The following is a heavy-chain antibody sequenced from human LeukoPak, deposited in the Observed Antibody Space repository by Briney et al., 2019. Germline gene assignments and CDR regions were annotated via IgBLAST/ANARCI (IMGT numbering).Heavy chain of an antibody. Sequence: GGSLRLSCVASGFALSSHNINWVRQAPGKGLEWVSHISSSGSITYYGDSVKGRITISRDNAKNSVSLYMNSLRAEDSAVYYCARPGITAFDIWGQGTMVTVSS. V-gene: IGHV3-48*01. J-gene: IGHJ3*02. CDR2: ISSSGSIT. CDR1: GFALSSHN. D-gene: IGHD3-10*01. CDR3: ARPGITAFDI.